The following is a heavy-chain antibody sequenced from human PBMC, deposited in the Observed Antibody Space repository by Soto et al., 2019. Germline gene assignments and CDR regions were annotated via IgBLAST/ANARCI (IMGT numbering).Heavy chain of an antibody. V-gene: IGHV4-4*02. D-gene: IGHD6-6*01. CDR3: ALYSSSSDGFDS. J-gene: IGHJ5*01. CDR1: GGSLSSSNW. Sequence: PSETLSLTCAVSGGSLSSSNWWSWVRQPPGKGLEWSGEIYHSGSTKYNPSLKSRVTISVDKSKNQFSLKLSSVTAADTAVYYCALYSSSSDGFDSWGQGTLVTVSS. CDR2: IYHSGST.